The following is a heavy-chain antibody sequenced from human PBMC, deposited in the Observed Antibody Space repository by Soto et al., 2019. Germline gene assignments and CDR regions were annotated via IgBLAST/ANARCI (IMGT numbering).Heavy chain of an antibody. D-gene: IGHD3-3*01. CDR1: GGSISSYY. J-gene: IGHJ4*02. Sequence: SETLSLTCTVSGGSISSYYWSWIRQPPGKGLEWIGYIYYSGSTNYNPSLKSRVTISVDTSKNQFSLKLSSVTAADTAVYYCARVSGHDFWSGYPRVRGYYFDYWGQGTLVTVSS. V-gene: IGHV4-59*01. CDR2: IYYSGST. CDR3: ARVSGHDFWSGYPRVRGYYFDY.